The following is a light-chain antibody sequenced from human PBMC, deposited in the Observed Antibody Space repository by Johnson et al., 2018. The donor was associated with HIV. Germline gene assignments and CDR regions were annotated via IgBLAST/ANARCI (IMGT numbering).Light chain of an antibody. CDR1: RSNIGDNF. V-gene: IGLV1-51*01. CDR3: GTWDSSLSGYV. J-gene: IGLJ1*01. Sequence: QSVLTQPPSVSAAPGQKVTISCSGNRSNIGDNFVSWYQHLPGTAPKLLVYDNSKRPSGIPDRFSATKSGTSATLGITGLQTGDEADYYCGTWDSSLSGYVFATGTKVPVL. CDR2: DNS.